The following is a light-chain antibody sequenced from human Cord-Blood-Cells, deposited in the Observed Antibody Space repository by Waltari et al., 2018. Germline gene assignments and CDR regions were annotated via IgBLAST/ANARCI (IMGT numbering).Light chain of an antibody. J-gene: IGLJ3*02. Sequence: SYELTQPPSGSVTLGQMARTTCSGAAWPKIYVNWYQQKPGQFPVLVIYQDSERPPGIPERFSGSSSGTIVTLTISGVQAEDEADYYCLSADSSGTWVFGGGTKLTVL. CDR2: QDS. V-gene: IGLV3-16*01. CDR1: AWPKIY. CDR3: LSADSSGTWV.